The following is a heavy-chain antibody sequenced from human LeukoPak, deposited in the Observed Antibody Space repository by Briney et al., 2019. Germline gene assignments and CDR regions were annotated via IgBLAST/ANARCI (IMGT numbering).Heavy chain of an antibody. CDR3: ARRLVSPHWYFDL. Sequence: GGSLRLSCAASGFTSTGYAMNWVRQVPGKGLEWVSTISSGGDATYYAASVKGRFTISRDVSKNTLSLQMVSLRAEDTAVYYCARRLVSPHWYFDLWGRGTVVTVSS. CDR2: ISSGGDAT. V-gene: IGHV3-23*01. CDR1: GFTSTGYA. D-gene: IGHD2-8*01. J-gene: IGHJ2*01.